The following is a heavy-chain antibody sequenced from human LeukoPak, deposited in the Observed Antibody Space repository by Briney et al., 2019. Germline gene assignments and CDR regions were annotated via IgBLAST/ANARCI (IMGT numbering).Heavy chain of an antibody. Sequence: GGSLRLSCAASGFTFSSYSMNWVRQAPGKGLEWVSSISSSSSYIYYADSVKGRFTISRDNAKNSLYLQMNGLRAEDTAVYYCGSSTTHRALGYWGQGTLVTVSS. D-gene: IGHD2/OR15-2a*01. J-gene: IGHJ4*02. CDR1: GFTFSSYS. V-gene: IGHV3-21*01. CDR2: ISSSSSYI. CDR3: GSSTTHRALGY.